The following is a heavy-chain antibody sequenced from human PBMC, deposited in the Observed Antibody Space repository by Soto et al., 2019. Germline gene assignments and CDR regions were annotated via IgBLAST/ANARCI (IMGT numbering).Heavy chain of an antibody. CDR2: ISYDGSNR. CDR1: GFTFSNYG. D-gene: IGHD3-16*02. CDR3: AKDSYRPYYSCCGLDV. J-gene: IGHJ6*02. Sequence: QVQLVESGGGVVQPGRSLRLSCAASGFTFSNYGLHWVRQAPGKGLEWVAVISYDGSNRYYADSVKGRFTISRDNSNNTLYLLMSSLRPEDTAVYYCAKDSYRPYYSCCGLDVWGQGTTVTVSS. V-gene: IGHV3-30*18.